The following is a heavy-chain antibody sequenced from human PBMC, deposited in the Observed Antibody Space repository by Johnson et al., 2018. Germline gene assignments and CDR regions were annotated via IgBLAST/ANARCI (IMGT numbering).Heavy chain of an antibody. CDR3: ARDGRSWTHNAEYLQH. Sequence: QVQLVQSGGGLVKPGGSLRLSCAASGFTFSDYYMSWIRQAPGKGLEWVSYISSSGRTVYYADSVKGRFTISRDNAKNSLYLQMNSLRAEDTAVYYRARDGRSWTHNAEYLQHWGQGTPVTVSS. D-gene: IGHD1-26*01. J-gene: IGHJ1*01. V-gene: IGHV3-11*01. CDR1: GFTFSDYY. CDR2: ISSSGRTV.